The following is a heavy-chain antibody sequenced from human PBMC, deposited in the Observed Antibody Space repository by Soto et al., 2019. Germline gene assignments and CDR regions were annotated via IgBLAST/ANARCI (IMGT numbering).Heavy chain of an antibody. CDR1: GFTFINYA. D-gene: IGHD2-2*01. V-gene: IGHV3-23*01. Sequence: EVQLLESGGALVQPGGSLRLSCAGSGFTFINYAMNWVRQAPGKGLEWVSSISGGGDVAFFPDSVRVRFTISRDNSQNTVTLQMNSLGVDDTAVYYCARKSLGSTRRPKYSYFDLWCRGTLVTASS. J-gene: IGHJ2*01. CDR3: ARKSLGSTRRPKYSYFDL. CDR2: ISGGGDVA.